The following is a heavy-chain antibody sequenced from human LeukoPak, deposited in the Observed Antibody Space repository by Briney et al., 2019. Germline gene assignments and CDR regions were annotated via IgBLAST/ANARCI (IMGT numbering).Heavy chain of an antibody. J-gene: IGHJ4*02. D-gene: IGHD3-10*01. CDR1: GFTFSGYG. CDR3: AKDGVWTSIGVRGVIGYFDY. Sequence: GRSLRLSCAAPGFTFSGYGMHWVRQAPGKGLEWVAVIWYDGSNKYYADSVKGRFTISRDNSKNTLYLQMNSLRAEDTAVYYCAKDGVWTSIGVRGVIGYFDYWGQGTLVTVSS. V-gene: IGHV3-33*06. CDR2: IWYDGSNK.